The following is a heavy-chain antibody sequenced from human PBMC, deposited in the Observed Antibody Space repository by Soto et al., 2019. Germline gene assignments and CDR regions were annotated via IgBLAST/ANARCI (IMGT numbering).Heavy chain of an antibody. CDR2: ISGSGGST. CDR3: AERGKYYDILTGYSPFDY. Sequence: PWGSLRLSCAASGFTFISYAIIFFRHSPFKWLEWVSAISGSGGSTYYADSVKGRFTISRDNSKNTLYLQTNSLRAEDTAVYYCAERGKYYDILTGYSPFDYWGQGTLVTVSS. D-gene: IGHD3-9*01. J-gene: IGHJ4*02. V-gene: IGHV3-23*01. CDR1: GFTFISYA.